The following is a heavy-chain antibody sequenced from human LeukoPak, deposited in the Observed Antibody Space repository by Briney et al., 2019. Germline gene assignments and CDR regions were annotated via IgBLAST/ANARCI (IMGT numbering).Heavy chain of an antibody. V-gene: IGHV4-34*01. J-gene: IGHJ4*02. Sequence: SETLSLTCAVYGGSFSGYYWSWIRQPPGKGLEWIGEINHSGSTNYNPSLKSRVTISVDTSKNQFSLKLSSVTAADTAVYYCARNRLWFGEFHFDYWGQGTLVTVSS. CDR3: ARNRLWFGEFHFDY. CDR2: INHSGST. CDR1: GGSFSGYY. D-gene: IGHD3-10*01.